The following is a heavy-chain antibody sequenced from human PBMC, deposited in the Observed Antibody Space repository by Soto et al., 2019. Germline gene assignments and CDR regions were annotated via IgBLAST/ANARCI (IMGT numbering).Heavy chain of an antibody. Sequence: QITLKESGPPLVKPTQTLTLTCTFSGFSLTTRGVGVGWIRQPPGKALEWLALIYWDDDEGYSPSLKSRLTITQDTSNSQVVLTMTTIDPVDTATYYCAHSSRGFSYYFAYWGQGTLVTVSS. CDR1: GFSLTTRGVG. CDR3: AHSSRGFSYYFAY. D-gene: IGHD3-10*01. V-gene: IGHV2-5*02. J-gene: IGHJ4*02. CDR2: IYWDDDE.